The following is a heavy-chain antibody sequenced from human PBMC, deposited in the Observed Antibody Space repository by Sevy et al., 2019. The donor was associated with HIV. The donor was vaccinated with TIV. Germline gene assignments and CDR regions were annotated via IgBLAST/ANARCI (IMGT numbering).Heavy chain of an antibody. Sequence: GGSLRLSCAASGFTFSSYAMSWVRQAPGKGLEWVSTFSFGCGKINYADSVKGRFTISRDNSKNTLYLQMHSLRVEDTAVYYFARECCSKRIDYWGQGTLVTVSS. V-gene: IGHV3-23*01. CDR1: GFTFSSYA. CDR3: ARECCSKRIDY. CDR2: FSFGCGKI. D-gene: IGHD3-10*02. J-gene: IGHJ4*02.